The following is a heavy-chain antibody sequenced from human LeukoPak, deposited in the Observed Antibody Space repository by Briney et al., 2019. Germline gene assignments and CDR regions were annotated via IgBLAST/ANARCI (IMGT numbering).Heavy chain of an antibody. CDR2: INHSGST. D-gene: IGHD3-10*01. V-gene: IGHV4-30-2*01. CDR3: ARANHGSGSYYQNEVSSFGY. Sequence: SQTLSLTCAVSGGSISSGDYSWSWIRQPPGKGLEWIGEINHSGSTNYNPSLKSRVTISVDTSKNQFSLKLSSVTAADTAVYYCARANHGSGSYYQNEVSSFGYWGQGTLVTVSS. J-gene: IGHJ4*02. CDR1: GGSISSGDYS.